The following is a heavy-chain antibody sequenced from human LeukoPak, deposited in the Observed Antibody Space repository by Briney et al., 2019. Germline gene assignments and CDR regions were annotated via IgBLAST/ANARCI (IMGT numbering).Heavy chain of an antibody. CDR3: ARDFGGAGGY. J-gene: IGHJ4*02. D-gene: IGHD2-8*02. V-gene: IGHV4-59*01. CDR2: IYYSGRT. CDR1: GGSISSYY. Sequence: SETLSLTCTVSGGSISSYYWSWIRQPPGKGLEWIGYIYYSGRTNYHPSLKSRVPISVDTSKNQFSLKLSSVTAADTAVYYCARDFGGAGGYWGQGTLVTVSS.